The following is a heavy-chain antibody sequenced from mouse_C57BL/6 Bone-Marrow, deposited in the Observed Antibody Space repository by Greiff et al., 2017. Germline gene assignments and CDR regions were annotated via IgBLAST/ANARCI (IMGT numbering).Heavy chain of an antibody. V-gene: IGHV1-55*01. D-gene: IGHD2-4*01. CDR3: ARRRDYEYYFDY. CDR1: GYTFTSYW. J-gene: IGHJ2*01. Sequence: QVQLKQPGAELVKPGASVKMSCKASGYTFTSYWITWVKQRPGQGLEWIGDIYPGSGSTNYNEKFKSKATLTVDISSSTAYMQLSSLTSADSAVYYCARRRDYEYYFDYWGQGTTLTVSS. CDR2: IYPGSGST.